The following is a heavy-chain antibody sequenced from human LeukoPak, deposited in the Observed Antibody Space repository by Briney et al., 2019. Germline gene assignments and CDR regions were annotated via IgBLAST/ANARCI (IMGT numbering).Heavy chain of an antibody. J-gene: IGHJ4*02. CDR3: ARARVLGGGENFDY. V-gene: IGHV3-48*04. D-gene: IGHD1-26*01. Sequence: SGGSLRLSCAASGFDFSRITMNWVRQAPGKELEWTSYISSRTGTIYYADSMKGRFTVSRDDAKNSLYLQMNSLRAEDTAVYYCARARVLGGGENFDYWGQGTLVTVSS. CDR2: ISSRTGTI. CDR1: GFDFSRIT.